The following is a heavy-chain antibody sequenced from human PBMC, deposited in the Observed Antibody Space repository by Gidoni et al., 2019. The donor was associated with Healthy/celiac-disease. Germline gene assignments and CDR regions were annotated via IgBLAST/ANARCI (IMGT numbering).Heavy chain of an antibody. D-gene: IGHD1-26*01. Sequence: EVQLWESGGGLVQPGRSLRRSCAASGCTVDDYAMPWVRQAPGKGLEWVSGISWNSGSLGYADSVKGRFTISRDNAKNSLYLQMNSLRAEDTALYYCAKDTFVGELLLFGAFDIWGQGTMVTVSS. CDR3: AKDTFVGELLLFGAFDI. V-gene: IGHV3-9*01. J-gene: IGHJ3*02. CDR2: ISWNSGSL. CDR1: GCTVDDYA.